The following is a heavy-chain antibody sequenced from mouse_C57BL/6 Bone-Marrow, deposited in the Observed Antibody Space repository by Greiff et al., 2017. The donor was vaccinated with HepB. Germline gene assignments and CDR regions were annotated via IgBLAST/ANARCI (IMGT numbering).Heavy chain of an antibody. V-gene: IGHV5-17*01. CDR3: ARKFPYAMDY. CDR1: GFTFSDYG. J-gene: IGHJ4*01. Sequence: EVQLVESGGGLVKPGGSLKLSCAASGFTFSDYGMHWVRQAPEKGLEWVAYISSGSSTIYYADTVKGRFTISRDNAKNTLFLQMTSLRSEDTAMYYGARKFPYAMDYWGQGTSVTVSS. CDR2: ISSGSSTI.